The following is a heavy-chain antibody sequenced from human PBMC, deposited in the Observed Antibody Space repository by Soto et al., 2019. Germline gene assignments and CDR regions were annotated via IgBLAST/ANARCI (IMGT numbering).Heavy chain of an antibody. CDR1: GYTFTGYY. Sequence: QVQLVQSGAEVKKPGASVKVSCKASGYTFTGYYMHWVRQAPGQGLEWMGWINPNSGGTNYAQKFQSRVTMTRDTSISPAYMELSRLRSDDTAVYYCARGNLPYYDSSGYYYLVYWGQGTLVTVSS. CDR3: ARGNLPYYDSSGYYYLVY. J-gene: IGHJ4*02. V-gene: IGHV1-2*02. D-gene: IGHD3-22*01. CDR2: INPNSGGT.